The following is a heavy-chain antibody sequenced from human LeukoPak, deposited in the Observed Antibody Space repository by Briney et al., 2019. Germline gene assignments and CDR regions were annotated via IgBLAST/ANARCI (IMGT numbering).Heavy chain of an antibody. CDR2: IKQDGGET. CDR3: AHTPVVGANDYYYGMDV. Sequence: GGSLRLSCAASGFTFSSYWMSWVRQAPGKGLEWVANIKQDGGETFYVDSVKGRFTISRDNAKNSLYLQMNSLRAEDTAVYYCAHTPVVGANDYYYGMDVWGQGTTVTVSS. CDR1: GFTFSSYW. J-gene: IGHJ6*02. V-gene: IGHV3-7*03. D-gene: IGHD1-26*01.